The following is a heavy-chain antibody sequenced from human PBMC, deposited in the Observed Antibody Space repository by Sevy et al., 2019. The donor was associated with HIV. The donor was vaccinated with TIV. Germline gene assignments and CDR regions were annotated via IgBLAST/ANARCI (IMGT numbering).Heavy chain of an antibody. J-gene: IGHJ4*02. CDR1: GGSISSGGYY. CDR3: ARARTWDSSGYYRGYFDY. D-gene: IGHD3-22*01. CDR2: IYYSGST. V-gene: IGHV4-31*03. Sequence: SESLSLTCTVSGGSISSGGYYWSWIRQHPGKGLEWIGYIYYSGSTYYNPSLKSRVTISVDTSKNQFSLKLSSVTAADTAVYYCARARTWDSSGYYRGYFDYWGQGTLVTVSS.